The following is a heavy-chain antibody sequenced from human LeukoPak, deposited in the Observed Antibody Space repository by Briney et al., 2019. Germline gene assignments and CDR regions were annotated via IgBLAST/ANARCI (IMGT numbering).Heavy chain of an antibody. J-gene: IGHJ5*02. Sequence: SETLSLTCSVSGGSMSSYYWSWIRQPPGKGLEWIGYIYYSGSTNYNPSLRSRVTISLDTSKNQFSLNLSSVTAADTAVYYYARHRYYDSNGSLNWLDPWGQGTQVTVSS. CDR1: GGSMSSYY. D-gene: IGHD3-22*01. V-gene: IGHV4-59*08. CDR2: IYYSGST. CDR3: ARHRYYDSNGSLNWLDP.